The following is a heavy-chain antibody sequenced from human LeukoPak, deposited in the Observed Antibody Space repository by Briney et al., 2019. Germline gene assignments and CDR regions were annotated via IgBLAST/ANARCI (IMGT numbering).Heavy chain of an antibody. CDR1: GGSISIYY. V-gene: IGHV4-59*01. CDR2: IYYSGST. J-gene: IGHJ5*02. D-gene: IGHD6-6*01. CDR3: ARAARTYNWFDP. Sequence: SETLSLPCTVSGGSISIYYWSWLRAPTGKRLVCIGYIYYSGSTNYNPSLKSRVTISVDASKSQFSLKLSSVTAADTAVYYCARAARTYNWFDPWGQGTLVTVSS.